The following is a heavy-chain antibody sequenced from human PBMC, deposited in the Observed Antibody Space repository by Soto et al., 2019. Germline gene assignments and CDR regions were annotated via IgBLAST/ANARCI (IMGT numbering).Heavy chain of an antibody. CDR3: VKEPDV. Sequence: GGSLRLSCEASGFIFSTYSMTWVRQFPGKGLEWVAAVSPSGDSTYYADSLKGRLTISRDNSKNTVFLQMNSLSADDTGLYYCVKEPDVWGQGXSVTVSS. J-gene: IGHJ6*02. V-gene: IGHV3-23*01. CDR1: GFIFSTYS. CDR2: VSPSGDST.